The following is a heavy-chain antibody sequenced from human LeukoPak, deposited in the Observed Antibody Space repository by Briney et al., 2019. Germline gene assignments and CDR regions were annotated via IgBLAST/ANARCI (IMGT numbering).Heavy chain of an antibody. CDR3: ARDRAHYDFWSGRAAPHAFDI. V-gene: IGHV3-48*01. CDR2: ISSSSSTI. CDR1: GFTFSSYS. Sequence: PGGSLRLSCAASGFTFSSYSMDWVRQAPGKGLEWVSYISSSSSTIYYADSVKGRFTISRDNAKNSLYLQMNSLRAEDTAVYYCARDRAHYDFWSGRAAPHAFDIWGQGTMVTVSS. J-gene: IGHJ3*02. D-gene: IGHD3-3*01.